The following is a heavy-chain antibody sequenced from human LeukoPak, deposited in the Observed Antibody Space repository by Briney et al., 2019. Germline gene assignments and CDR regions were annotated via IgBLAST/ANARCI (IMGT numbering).Heavy chain of an antibody. D-gene: IGHD5-12*01. CDR3: TTGYSGYDYEGNY. J-gene: IGHJ4*02. CDR1: GLTFSNAW. Sequence: PGGSLRLSCAASGLTFSNAWMNWVRQAPGKGLEWVGRIKSKTDGGTTDYAAPVKGRFTISRDDSKNTLYLQMNSLKTEDTAVYYCTTGYSGYDYEGNYWGQGTLVTVSS. V-gene: IGHV3-15*07. CDR2: IKSKTDGGTT.